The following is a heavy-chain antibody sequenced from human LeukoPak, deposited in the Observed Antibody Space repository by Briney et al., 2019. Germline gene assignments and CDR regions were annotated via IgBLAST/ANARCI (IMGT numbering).Heavy chain of an antibody. Sequence: GGSLRLSCVASGFTFNTYYMHWVSQAPGERLVWVSFINADGTITKYADSVKGRFTISRDNAKSTVYLQMNGLRVEDTAMYYCVRLAVTDTNYWGQGSLVTVSS. J-gene: IGHJ4*02. D-gene: IGHD2-21*02. V-gene: IGHV3-74*01. CDR3: VRLAVTDTNY. CDR2: INADGTIT. CDR1: GFTFNTYY.